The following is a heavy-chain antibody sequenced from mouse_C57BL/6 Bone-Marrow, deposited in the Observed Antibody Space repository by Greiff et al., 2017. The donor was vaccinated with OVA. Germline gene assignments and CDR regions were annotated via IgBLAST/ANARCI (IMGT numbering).Heavy chain of an antibody. V-gene: IGHV1-52*01. CDR1: GYTFTSYW. CDR2: IDPSDSET. CDR3: ARGYYDYDEGWAMDY. D-gene: IGHD2-4*01. J-gene: IGHJ4*01. Sequence: QVHVKQSGAELVKPGSSVKLSCKASGYTFTSYWMHWVKQRPIQGLEWIGNIDPSDSETHYNQKFKDKATLTVDKSSSTAYMQLSSLTSEDSAVYYCARGYYDYDEGWAMDYWGQGTSVTVSS.